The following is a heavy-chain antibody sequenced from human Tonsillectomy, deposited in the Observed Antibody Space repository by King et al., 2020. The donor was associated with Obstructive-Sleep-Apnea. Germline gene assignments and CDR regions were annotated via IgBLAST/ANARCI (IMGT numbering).Heavy chain of an antibody. CDR1: GGSISSYY. V-gene: IGHV4-59*01. CDR2: SYYSGST. J-gene: IGHJ4*02. CDR3: ARVGAIGVSDY. Sequence: VQLQESGPGLVKPSETLSLTCTVSGGSISSYYWSWIRQPPGKGLEWIGYSYYSGSTNYNPSLKSRVTISVDTSKNQFSLKLSSVTAADTAVYYCARVGAIGVSDYWGQGTLVTVSS. D-gene: IGHD1-26*01.